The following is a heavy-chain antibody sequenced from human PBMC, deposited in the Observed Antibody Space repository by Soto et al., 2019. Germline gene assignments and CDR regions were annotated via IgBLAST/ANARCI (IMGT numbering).Heavy chain of an antibody. CDR2: ISGSGGST. D-gene: IGHD6-13*01. V-gene: IGHV3-23*01. CDR3: AKDQGSSWYEIDY. J-gene: IGHJ4*02. Sequence: GGSIRQSCAASGFTFSNSSVTWVRQAPGKGLEWVSTISGSGGSTYYADSVKGRFTISRDNSKNTLYLQMNSLRAEDTAVYYCAKDQGSSWYEIDYWGQGT. CDR1: GFTFSNSS.